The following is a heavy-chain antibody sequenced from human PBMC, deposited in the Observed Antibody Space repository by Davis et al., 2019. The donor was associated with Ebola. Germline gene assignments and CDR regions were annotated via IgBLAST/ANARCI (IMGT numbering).Heavy chain of an antibody. V-gene: IGHV4-38-2*02. CDR1: GYSISSGYY. J-gene: IGHJ4*02. Sequence: PSETLSLTCTVSGYSISSGYYWGWIRQPPGKGLEWIGSIYHSGSTYYNPSLKSRVTISVDTSKNQFSLKLSSVTAADTAVYYCARDREYDFWSGYIDYWGQGTLVTVSS. D-gene: IGHD3-3*01. CDR3: ARDREYDFWSGYIDY. CDR2: IYHSGST.